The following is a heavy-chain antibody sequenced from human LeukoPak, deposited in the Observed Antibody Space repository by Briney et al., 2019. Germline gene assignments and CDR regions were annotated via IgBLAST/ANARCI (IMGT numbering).Heavy chain of an antibody. D-gene: IGHD3-10*02. CDR1: GFTFSSYS. CDR2: ITSSSSYI. J-gene: IGHJ6*04. CDR3: AELGITMIGGV. Sequence: GGSLRLSCAASGFTFSSYSMNWVRQAPGKGLEWVSSITSSSSYIYYADSVKGRFTISRNNAKNSLYLQMNSLRAEDTAVYYCAELGITMIGGVWGKGTTVTISS. V-gene: IGHV3-21*01.